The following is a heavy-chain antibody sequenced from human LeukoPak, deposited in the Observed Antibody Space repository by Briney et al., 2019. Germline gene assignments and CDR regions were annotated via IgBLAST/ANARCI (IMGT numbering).Heavy chain of an antibody. D-gene: IGHD5-24*01. V-gene: IGHV3-21*01. CDR3: ARGFEGLRREGYNRIQPLREHYYYYMDV. J-gene: IGHJ6*03. Sequence: SVKGRFTISRDNAKNSLYLQMNSLRAEDTAVYYCARGFEGLRREGYNRIQPLREHYYYYMDVWGKGTTVTVSS.